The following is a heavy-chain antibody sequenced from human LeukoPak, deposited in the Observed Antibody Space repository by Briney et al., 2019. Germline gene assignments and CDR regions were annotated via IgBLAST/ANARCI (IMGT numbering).Heavy chain of an antibody. D-gene: IGHD2-2*01. CDR1: GFTFSSYA. CDR3: ARERDNDCSSTSCRNAGAFDI. Sequence: GGSLRLSCAASGFTFSSYAMHWVRQAPGKGLEGVEVISYDGRNKYYAASVKGRFTISRDNSKNTLYLQMNSLRAEDTAVYYCARERDNDCSSTSCRNAGAFDIWGQGTVVTVSS. J-gene: IGHJ3*02. V-gene: IGHV3-30*04. CDR2: ISYDGRNK.